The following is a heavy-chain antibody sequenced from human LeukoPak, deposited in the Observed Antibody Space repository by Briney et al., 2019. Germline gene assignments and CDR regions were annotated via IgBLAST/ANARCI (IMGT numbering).Heavy chain of an antibody. CDR1: RFTFSSYA. CDR2: ISGSGGST. D-gene: IGHD2-2*01. CDR3: AKDRGIYCVSTICPCFDY. J-gene: IGHJ4*02. Sequence: GGSLRLSCAASRFTFSSYAMSWVRQAPGEGLKWVSGISGSGGSTYYADSVKGRFTISRDNSKNTLYLQMNSLRAEDTAVYFCAKDRGIYCVSTICPCFDYWGQGTLVTVSS. V-gene: IGHV3-23*01.